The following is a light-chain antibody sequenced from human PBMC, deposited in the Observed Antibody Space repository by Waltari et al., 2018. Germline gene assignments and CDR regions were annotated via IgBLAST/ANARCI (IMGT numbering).Light chain of an antibody. V-gene: IGKV1-39*01. CDR3: QHSYSTPHT. Sequence: DIQMTQPPSSLSASVGARVTITCRTSQSIRRYLNWYQQKPGKAPKLLIYAASSLQSGVPSRFSGSGSGTDFTLTISSLQPEDFATYYCQHSYSTPHTFGQGTKLEIK. J-gene: IGKJ2*01. CDR1: QSIRRY. CDR2: AAS.